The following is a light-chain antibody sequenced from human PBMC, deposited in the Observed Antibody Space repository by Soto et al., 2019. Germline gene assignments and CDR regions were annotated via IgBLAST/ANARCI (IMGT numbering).Light chain of an antibody. V-gene: IGKV1-9*01. CDR3: QQINSYPLT. CDR1: QGISSY. Sequence: IQLTQSPSSLSASVGDRVTITCRASQGISSYLAWYQQKPGKAPKLLIYAASTLQSGVPSRFTASGSGTDFTPTISSLQPEDFHTHYCQQINSYPLTFGGGTKVDIK. J-gene: IGKJ4*01. CDR2: AAS.